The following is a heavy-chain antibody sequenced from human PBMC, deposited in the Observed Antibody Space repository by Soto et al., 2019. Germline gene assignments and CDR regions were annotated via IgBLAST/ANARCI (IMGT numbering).Heavy chain of an antibody. V-gene: IGHV3-7*01. J-gene: IGHJ6*02. CDR3: ARDQYSAVAGLFYYYYGMDV. Sequence: PGGSLRLSCAASGFTLSSYWMSWVRQAPGKGLEWVANIKQDGSEKYYVDSVKGRFTISRDNAKNSLYLQMNSLRAEDTAVYYCARDQYSAVAGLFYYYYGMDVWGQGTTVTVSS. D-gene: IGHD6-19*01. CDR1: GFTLSSYW. CDR2: IKQDGSEK.